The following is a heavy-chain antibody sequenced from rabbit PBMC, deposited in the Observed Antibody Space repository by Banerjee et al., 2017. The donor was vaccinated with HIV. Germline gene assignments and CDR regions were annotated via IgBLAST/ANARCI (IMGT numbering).Heavy chain of an antibody. J-gene: IGHJ6*01. CDR3: ARGLDTGDRYYTIWAFGMYL. CDR1: GFSFSSSYY. V-gene: IGHV1S40*01. CDR2: IYAGSSGST. D-gene: IGHD8-1*01. Sequence: QSLEESGGDLVKPGASLTLTCTASGFSFSSSYYMCWVRQAPGKGLEWIACIYAGSSGSTYYASWAKGRFTISKTSSTTVTLQMTSLTAADTATYFCARGLDTGDRYYTIWAFGMYLWGPGTLVTVS.